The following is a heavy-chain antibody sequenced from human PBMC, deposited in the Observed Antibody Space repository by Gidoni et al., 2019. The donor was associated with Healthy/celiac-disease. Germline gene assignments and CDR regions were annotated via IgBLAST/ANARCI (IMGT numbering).Heavy chain of an antibody. CDR3: ARGTVRGVIRYYGMDV. D-gene: IGHD3-10*01. CDR2: IWYDGSNK. CDR1: GFTFSSSG. Sequence: SCAASGFTFSSSGMHWVRQAPVKGLEWVAVIWYDGSNKYYADSVKGRFTISRDNSKNTMYLQMNSLRAEDTAVYYCARGTVRGVIRYYGMDVWGQGTTVTVSS. J-gene: IGHJ6*02. V-gene: IGHV3-33*01.